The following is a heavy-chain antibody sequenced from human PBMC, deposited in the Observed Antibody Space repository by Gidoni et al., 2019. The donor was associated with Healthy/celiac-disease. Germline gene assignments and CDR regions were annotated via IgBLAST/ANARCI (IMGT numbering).Heavy chain of an antibody. V-gene: IGHV4-34*01. D-gene: IGHD3-16*02. J-gene: IGHJ4*02. Sequence: QVQLQQWGAGLLKLSENLSLTCAVYGGSFSGYYWSWIRQPPGKGLEWSGEINHSGSTNYNPSLKSRVTISVDTSKNQFSLKLSSVTAADTAVYYCARIKGLSGFDIDYWGQGTLVTVSS. CDR3: ARIKGLSGFDIDY. CDR1: GGSFSGYY. CDR2: INHSGST.